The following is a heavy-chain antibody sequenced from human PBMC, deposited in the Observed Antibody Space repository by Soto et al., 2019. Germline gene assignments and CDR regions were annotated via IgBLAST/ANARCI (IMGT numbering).Heavy chain of an antibody. CDR3: ARVVAEYDYALDV. Sequence: QVQLVQSGGEVKKPGASVKVSCKASGYSFTTYTITWLRQAPGQGLEWMAWISVYNGNKNYPRTLKGRVTMTTDIATSTDSMELRSLRSDESAVYYCARVVAEYDYALDVWGQGTAVTVSS. V-gene: IGHV1-18*04. J-gene: IGHJ6*01. CDR1: GYSFTTYT. D-gene: IGHD2-15*01. CDR2: ISVYNGNK.